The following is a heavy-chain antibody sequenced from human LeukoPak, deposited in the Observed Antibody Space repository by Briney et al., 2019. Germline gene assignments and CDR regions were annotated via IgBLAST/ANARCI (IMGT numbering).Heavy chain of an antibody. D-gene: IGHD2-2*02. CDR3: ARDRYQLLYEDYYYYYMDV. Sequence: PSETLSLTCTVSGGSISSHYWSWIRQPPGKGLEWIGYIYYSGSTNYNPSLKSRVTISVDTSENQFSLKLSSVTAAGTAVYYCARDRYQLLYEDYYYYYMDVWGKGTTVTVSS. V-gene: IGHV4-59*11. J-gene: IGHJ6*03. CDR2: IYYSGST. CDR1: GGSISSHY.